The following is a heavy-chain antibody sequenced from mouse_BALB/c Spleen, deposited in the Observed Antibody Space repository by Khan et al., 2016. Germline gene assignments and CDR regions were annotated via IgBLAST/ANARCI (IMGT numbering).Heavy chain of an antibody. Sequence: QVQLQQSGAELVKAGASVKMSCKASGYTFTSYWMHWVKQRLGQGLEWFAETNPTNGRTYYNEKFKSKATLTVDKSSSTAYMLLSGPTFEDSAVXYSARIKKIVATYFDYWGQGTTLTVSS. D-gene: IGHD1-1*01. CDR2: TNPTNGRT. V-gene: IGHV1S81*02. CDR1: GYTFTSYW. J-gene: IGHJ2*01. CDR3: ARIKKIVATYFDY.